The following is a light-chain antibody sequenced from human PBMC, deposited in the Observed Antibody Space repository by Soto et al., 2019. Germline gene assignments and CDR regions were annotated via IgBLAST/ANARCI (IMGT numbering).Light chain of an antibody. J-gene: IGKJ1*01. CDR2: EAS. V-gene: IGKV1-5*03. CDR3: QQYDNYRGT. CDR1: QSISSW. Sequence: DIQMTQSPSTLSASVGDRVTITCRASQSISSWLAWYQQRPGKAPKLLIYEASTLESGVPSRFSGRGSGTEFTLTISSLQPDDFATYYCQQYDNYRGTFGQGTKVDIK.